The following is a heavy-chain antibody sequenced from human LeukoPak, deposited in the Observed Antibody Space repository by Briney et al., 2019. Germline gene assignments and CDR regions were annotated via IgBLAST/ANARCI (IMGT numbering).Heavy chain of an antibody. Sequence: GASVKVSCKASGGTFSSYAISWVRQAPGQGLEWMGGIIPIFGTASYAQKFQGRVTITTDESTSTAYMELSSLRSEDTAVYYCARQSPLRAAELADAFDIWGQGTMVTVSS. CDR3: ARQSPLRAAELADAFDI. J-gene: IGHJ3*02. CDR2: IIPIFGTA. V-gene: IGHV1-69*05. CDR1: GGTFSSYA. D-gene: IGHD6-13*01.